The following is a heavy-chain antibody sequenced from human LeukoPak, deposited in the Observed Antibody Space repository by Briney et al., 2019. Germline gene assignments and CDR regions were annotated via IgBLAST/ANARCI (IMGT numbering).Heavy chain of an antibody. CDR3: AKDSYSKRDY. CDR2: IKLDGSVI. V-gene: IGHV3-7*01. D-gene: IGHD6-13*01. Sequence: GRSLRLSCAASGFPFSSYWMTWVRQAPGKGLEWVANIKLDGSVINYVDSVKGRFTISRDNAKNSLYLQMTNLRVEDTALYYCAKDSYSKRDYWGQGTLVTVSS. J-gene: IGHJ4*02. CDR1: GFPFSSYW.